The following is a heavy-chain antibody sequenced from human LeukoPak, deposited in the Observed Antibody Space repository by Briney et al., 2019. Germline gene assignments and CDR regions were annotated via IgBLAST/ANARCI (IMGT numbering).Heavy chain of an antibody. CDR3: ASGYTYVRLGDH. V-gene: IGHV3-74*01. CDR1: GLSFSNYW. D-gene: IGHD5-18*01. CDR2: TNLHGTTV. J-gene: IGHJ4*02. Sequence: GGSLRLSCAVSGLSFSNYWMHWVRQAPGTGLVWVARTNLHGTTVDYADSVKGRFTISRDNAKNTLFLQMNSLRAEDTAVYYCASGYTYVRLGDHWGQGTLVTVSS.